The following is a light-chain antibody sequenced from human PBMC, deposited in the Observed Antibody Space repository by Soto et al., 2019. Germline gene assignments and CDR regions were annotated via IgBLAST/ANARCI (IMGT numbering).Light chain of an antibody. Sequence: QSLISQPAAVSGSPGSSIAISCTGTIRDVGAYNLVSWYQQHPGKAPKAVIYEVTKRPAGVSSRFSGSKSGNTASLTISGLQAEEEADYYCCSYAGGSALVFGGGTKVTVL. CDR1: IRDVGAYNL. CDR2: EVT. J-gene: IGLJ3*02. CDR3: CSYAGGSALV. V-gene: IGLV2-23*02.